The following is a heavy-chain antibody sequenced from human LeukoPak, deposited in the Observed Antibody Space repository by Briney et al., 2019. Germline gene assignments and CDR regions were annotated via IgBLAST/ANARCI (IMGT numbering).Heavy chain of an antibody. CDR3: AKDRRELRYAYYFDY. V-gene: IGHV3-48*02. Sequence: GGSLRLSCAASGFTFSSYSMNWVRQAPGKGLEWVSYISNSSSTIYYADSVKGRFTISRDNAKNSLYLQMNSLRDEDTAVYYCAKDRRELRYAYYFDYWGQGTLVTVSS. D-gene: IGHD1-7*01. CDR2: ISNSSSTI. J-gene: IGHJ4*02. CDR1: GFTFSSYS.